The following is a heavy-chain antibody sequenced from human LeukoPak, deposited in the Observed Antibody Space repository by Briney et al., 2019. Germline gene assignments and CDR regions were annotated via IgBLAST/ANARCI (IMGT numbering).Heavy chain of an antibody. V-gene: IGHV1-2*04. Sequence: ASVKVSCKASGYTFTGYYMHWVRQAPGQGLEWMGWINPNSGGTNYAQRFQGWVTMTRDTSISTAYMELSRLRSDDTAVYYCARGDGDYGQLNFDYWGQGTLVTVSS. CDR1: GYTFTGYY. D-gene: IGHD4-17*01. CDR3: ARGDGDYGQLNFDY. J-gene: IGHJ4*02. CDR2: INPNSGGT.